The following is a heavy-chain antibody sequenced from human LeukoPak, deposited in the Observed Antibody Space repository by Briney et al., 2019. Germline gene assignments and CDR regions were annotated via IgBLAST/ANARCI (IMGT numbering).Heavy chain of an antibody. Sequence: IPSETLSLTCTVSGGSISSYYWSWIRQPAGKGLEWIGRICTSGSTNYNPSLKSRVTMSVDTSNNQFSLKLSSVTAADTAVYYCARDSRTRRSGDRNFDYWGQGTLVTVSS. J-gene: IGHJ4*02. CDR2: ICTSGST. CDR1: GGSISSYY. V-gene: IGHV4-4*07. CDR3: ARDSRTRRSGDRNFDY. D-gene: IGHD2-15*01.